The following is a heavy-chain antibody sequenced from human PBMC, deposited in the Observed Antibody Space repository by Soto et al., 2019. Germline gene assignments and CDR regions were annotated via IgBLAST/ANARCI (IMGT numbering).Heavy chain of an antibody. Sequence: PSETLSLTCTVSGGSISSGGYYWSWIRQHPGKGLEWIGYIFYSGSTYYNPSLKSRVTISVDTSKNQFSLKLSSVTAADTAVYYCARDRLNLYDILTGYPLPRPNYYGMDVWGQGTTVTVSS. CDR2: IFYSGST. CDR1: GGSISSGGYY. J-gene: IGHJ6*02. D-gene: IGHD3-9*01. CDR3: ARDRLNLYDILTGYPLPRPNYYGMDV. V-gene: IGHV4-31*03.